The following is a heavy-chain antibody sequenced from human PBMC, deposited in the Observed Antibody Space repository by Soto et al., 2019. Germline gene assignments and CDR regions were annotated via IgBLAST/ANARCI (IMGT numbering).Heavy chain of an antibody. CDR1: GFTFSDYL. J-gene: IGHJ4*02. Sequence: EVQLVDSGGALVQPGESLRLSCAASGFTFSDYLMTWVRQAPGKGLEWVATIKHDGNEKYYVDSVKGRFTISRDNAKNSLYLQLNALRAEDTAVYYCARGHWLGKWGQGTLVTVSS. CDR3: ARGHWLGK. D-gene: IGHD6-19*01. V-gene: IGHV3-7*01. CDR2: IKHDGNEK.